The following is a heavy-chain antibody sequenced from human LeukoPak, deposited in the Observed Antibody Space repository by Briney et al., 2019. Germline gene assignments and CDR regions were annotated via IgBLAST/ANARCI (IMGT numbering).Heavy chain of an antibody. Sequence: SETLSLTCAVYAGSLSGYSWSWIRQPPGKGLEWIGEINNSGSTNYNPSLKSRVTISVDMSKNQFSLKLSSVTAADTAVYYCARRGGRTYYYDTTGYYYFDYWGQGTLVTVSS. D-gene: IGHD3-22*01. V-gene: IGHV4-34*01. CDR3: ARRGGRTYYYDTTGYYYFDY. CDR2: INNSGST. J-gene: IGHJ4*02. CDR1: AGSLSGYS.